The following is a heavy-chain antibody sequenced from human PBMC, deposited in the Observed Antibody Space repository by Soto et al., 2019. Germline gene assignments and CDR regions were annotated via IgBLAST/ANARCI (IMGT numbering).Heavy chain of an antibody. D-gene: IGHD3-10*01. V-gene: IGHV3-30-3*01. CDR2: ISYDGSNK. CDR3: AREAPLYYGSGSYYNVPHYGMDV. Sequence: QVQLVESGGGVFQPGRSLRLSCAASGFTFSSYAMHWVRQAPGKGLEWVAVISYDGSNKYYADSVKGRFTISRDNSKNTLYLQMNSLRAEDTAVYYCAREAPLYYGSGSYYNVPHYGMDVWGQGTTVTVSS. J-gene: IGHJ6*02. CDR1: GFTFSSYA.